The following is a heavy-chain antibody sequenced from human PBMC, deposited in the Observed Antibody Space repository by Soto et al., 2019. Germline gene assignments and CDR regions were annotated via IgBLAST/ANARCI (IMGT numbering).Heavy chain of an antibody. CDR2: INSDGSST. CDR1: GLTFSSYW. CDR3: AKEKDFWSGYFVY. Sequence: GGSLRLSCAASGLTFSSYWMHWVRQAPGKGLVWVSRINSDGSSTNYADSVKGRFTISRDNAKNTLYLQMNSLRAEDTAVYYCAKEKDFWSGYFVYWGQGTLVTVSS. V-gene: IGHV3-74*01. D-gene: IGHD3-3*01. J-gene: IGHJ4*02.